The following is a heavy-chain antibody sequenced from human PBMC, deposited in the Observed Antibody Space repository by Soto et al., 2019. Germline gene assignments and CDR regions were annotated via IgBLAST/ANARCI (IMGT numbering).Heavy chain of an antibody. J-gene: IGHJ6*02. Sequence: ASVKVSCKASGGTFSSYAISWVRQAPGQGLEWMGGIIPIFGTANYAQKFQGRVTITADKSTSTAYMELSSLRSEDTAVYYCAAPYSSNWYYYGMDVWGQGTTVTVSS. CDR1: GGTFSSYA. CDR2: IIPIFGTA. CDR3: AAPYSSNWYYYGMDV. D-gene: IGHD6-13*01. V-gene: IGHV1-69*06.